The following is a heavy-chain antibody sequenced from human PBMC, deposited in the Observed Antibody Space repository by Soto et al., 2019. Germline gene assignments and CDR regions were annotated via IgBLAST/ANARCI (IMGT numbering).Heavy chain of an antibody. J-gene: IGHJ4*02. D-gene: IGHD6-19*01. CDR3: ASTKRPGIAVAGFDY. CDR2: INPNSGGT. CDR1: GYTFTGYY. V-gene: IGHV1-2*02. Sequence: QVQLVQSGAEVKKPGASVKVSCKASGYTFTGYYMHWGRQAPGQGLEWLGWINPNSGGTNYAQKFQGRVTMTRDTSISTAYMELSRLRSDDTAVYYCASTKRPGIAVAGFDYWGQGTLVTVSS.